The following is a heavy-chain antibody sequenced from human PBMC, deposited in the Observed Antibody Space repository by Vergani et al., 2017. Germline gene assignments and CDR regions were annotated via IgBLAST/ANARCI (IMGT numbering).Heavy chain of an antibody. CDR3: ARGTRDTPSSLDY. CDR1: RSKLGDYG. J-gene: IGHJ4*02. CDR2: TWYEGNNN. Sequence: QVQLVESGGGVVQPGRSLRLSCTPSRSKLGDYGMHWVRQAPGRGLEWVSMTWYEGNNNYYADSVKGRFTTSKDISKNSLYLQMNSLRGDDTAVYYCARGTRDTPSSLDYWGQGTLVTVSS. V-gene: IGHV3-33*01. D-gene: IGHD5-24*01.